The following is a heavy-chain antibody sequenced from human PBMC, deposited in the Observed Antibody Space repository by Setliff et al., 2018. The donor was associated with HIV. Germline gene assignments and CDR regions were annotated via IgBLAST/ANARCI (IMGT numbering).Heavy chain of an antibody. J-gene: IGHJ4*02. CDR3: AKGLDSGWMPFDY. V-gene: IGHV3-30*18. Sequence: LKISCEASGFTLSGYGMHWVRQAPGKGLEWVTVISNEGTEYYADSVKGRFTLSRDNSKNTLYLQMNSLRPEDTAVYYCAKGLDSGWMPFDYWGQGALVTVSS. CDR2: ISNEGTE. CDR1: GFTLSGYG. D-gene: IGHD3-22*01.